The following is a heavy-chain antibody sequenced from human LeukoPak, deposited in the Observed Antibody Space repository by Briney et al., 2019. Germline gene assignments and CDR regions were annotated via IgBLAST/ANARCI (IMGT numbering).Heavy chain of an antibody. J-gene: IGHJ4*02. CDR3: ARADGLLLWFGELGFDY. CDR1: GFTFSSYA. Sequence: GRSLRLSCAASGFTFSSYAMHWVRQAPGKGLGWVAVISYDGSNKYYADSVKGRFTISRDNSKNTLYLRMNSLRAEDTAVYYCARADGLLLWFGELGFDYWGQGTLVTVSS. V-gene: IGHV3-30-3*01. D-gene: IGHD3-10*01. CDR2: ISYDGSNK.